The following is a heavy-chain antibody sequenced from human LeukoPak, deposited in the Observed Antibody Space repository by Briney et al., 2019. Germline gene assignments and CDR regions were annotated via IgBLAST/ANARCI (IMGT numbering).Heavy chain of an antibody. J-gene: IGHJ4*02. D-gene: IGHD2-8*02. CDR1: GFTFNSYA. CDR3: ARDERGYYYTGASFGAIDF. Sequence: GRSLRLSCAAYGFTFNSYAMHWVRQAPGKGLEWVAFIWYDGSNKYYADSVKGRFTASRDNSKNTVYLQMNSLRAEDTAVYYCARDERGYYYTGASFGAIDFWGQGTLVTVSS. V-gene: IGHV3-33*01. CDR2: IWYDGSNK.